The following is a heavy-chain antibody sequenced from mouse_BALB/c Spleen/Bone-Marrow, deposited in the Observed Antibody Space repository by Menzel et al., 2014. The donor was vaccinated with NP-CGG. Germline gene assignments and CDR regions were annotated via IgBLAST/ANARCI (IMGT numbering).Heavy chain of an antibody. CDR3: ARLGRVY. V-gene: IGHV1S29*02. Sequence: EVQLQQSGPELVKPGASVKISCKASGYTFTDYNMHWVKQSHGKSLEWIGYIYPYNGGTGYNQKFKSKATLTVDNSSSTAYMELRSLTSEDSAVYYCARLGRVYWDQGTTLTVSS. CDR2: IYPYNGGT. J-gene: IGHJ2*01. CDR1: GYTFTDYN. D-gene: IGHD4-1*01.